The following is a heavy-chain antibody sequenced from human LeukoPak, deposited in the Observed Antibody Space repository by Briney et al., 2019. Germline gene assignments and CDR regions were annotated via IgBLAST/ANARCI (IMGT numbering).Heavy chain of an antibody. J-gene: IGHJ4*02. Sequence: GGSLRLSCAASGFTFSSYEVNWVRQAPGKGLEWVSYISSSGSTIYYADSVKGRFTISRDNAKNSLYLQMNSLRAEDTAVYYCARDGGSYYDYWGQGTLVTVSS. D-gene: IGHD3-16*01. V-gene: IGHV3-48*03. CDR3: ARDGGSYYDY. CDR1: GFTFSSYE. CDR2: ISSSGSTI.